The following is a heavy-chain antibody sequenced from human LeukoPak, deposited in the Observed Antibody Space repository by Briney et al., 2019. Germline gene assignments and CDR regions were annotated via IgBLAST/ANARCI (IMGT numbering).Heavy chain of an antibody. V-gene: IGHV3-7*01. Sequence: PGGTLRLSCAVSGFTFSNYWMSWVRQAPGKGLEWVANLNQAGSEKYYVDSVKGRFTISRDNAKNSLYLQMKSLRAEDTAVYYCARPGSSGASDYWGQGTLVTVSS. CDR2: LNQAGSEK. CDR1: GFTFSNYW. D-gene: IGHD6-6*01. J-gene: IGHJ4*02. CDR3: ARPGSSGASDY.